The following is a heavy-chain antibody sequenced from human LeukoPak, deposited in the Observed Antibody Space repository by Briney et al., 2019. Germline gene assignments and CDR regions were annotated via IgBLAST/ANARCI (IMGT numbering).Heavy chain of an antibody. J-gene: IGHJ4*02. D-gene: IGHD1-26*01. CDR2: IYTSGIT. CDR1: GGSISSGSYY. Sequence: QTLSLTCTVSGGSISSGSYYWNWIRQPAGKGLEWIGRIYTSGITNYNPSLKSRVTISVDTSKNQFSLKLSSVTAADTAVYYCARLRGPRREGDYWGQGTLVTVSS. V-gene: IGHV4-61*02. CDR3: ARLRGPRREGDY.